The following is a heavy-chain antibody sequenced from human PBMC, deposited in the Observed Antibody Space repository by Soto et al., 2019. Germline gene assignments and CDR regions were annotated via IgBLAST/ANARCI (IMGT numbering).Heavy chain of an antibody. CDR3: ARDTRGYSYGSYYYYGMDV. J-gene: IGHJ6*02. D-gene: IGHD5-18*01. CDR2: IYYSGST. CDR1: GGSISSGGYY. Sequence: SETLSLTCTVSGGSISSGGYYWSWIRQHPGKGLEWIGYIYYSGSTYYNPSLKSRVTISVDTSKNQFSLKLSSVTAADTAVYYCARDTRGYSYGSYYYYGMDVWGQGTTVTVSS. V-gene: IGHV4-31*03.